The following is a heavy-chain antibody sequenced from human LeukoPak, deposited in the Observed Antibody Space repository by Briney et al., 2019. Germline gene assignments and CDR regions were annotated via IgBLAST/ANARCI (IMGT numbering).Heavy chain of an antibody. J-gene: IGHJ5*02. CDR1: GYTFSDYY. V-gene: IGHV1-2*02. Sequence: ASVKVSCKTSGYTFSDYYIHWIRQAPGQGLEWVGWINPNSGDTDYAQKLQGRVTMTTDTPTSTAYMELRSLRSDDTAAYYCARVVSLKRNLKVYGWFDPWGQGTLVTVSS. CDR2: INPNSGDT. D-gene: IGHD3-16*01. CDR3: ARVVSLKRNLKVYGWFDP.